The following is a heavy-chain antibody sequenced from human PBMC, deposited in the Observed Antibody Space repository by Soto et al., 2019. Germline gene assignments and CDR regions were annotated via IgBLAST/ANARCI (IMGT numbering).Heavy chain of an antibody. D-gene: IGHD3-10*01. CDR1: GGTFSSYA. V-gene: IGHV1-69*06. CDR3: ARRAMVRGVIAYYFDY. J-gene: IGHJ4*02. CDR2: IIPIFGTA. Sequence: SVKVSCKASGGTFSSYAISWVRQAPGQGLEWMGGIIPIFGTANYAQKFQGRVTITADKSTSTAYMELSSLRSEDTAVYYCARRAMVRGVIAYYFDYWGQGTLVTVSS.